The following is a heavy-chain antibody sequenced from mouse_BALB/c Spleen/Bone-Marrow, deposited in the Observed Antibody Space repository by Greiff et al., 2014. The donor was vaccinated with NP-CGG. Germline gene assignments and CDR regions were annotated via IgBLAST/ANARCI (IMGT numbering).Heavy chain of an antibody. V-gene: IGHV5-6-3*01. CDR1: GFTFSSYG. J-gene: IGHJ2*01. CDR3: VRGNYGNYVDYFDF. Sequence: EVQVVESGGGLVQPGGSLKLSCAASGFTFSSYGMSWVRQTPDKRLELVATINSNGGSTYYPDSVKGRFTISRDTAKNTLYLQMSSPKSEETAMYYCVRGNYGNYVDYFDFWGQGTTLTVSS. CDR2: INSNGGST. D-gene: IGHD2-1*01.